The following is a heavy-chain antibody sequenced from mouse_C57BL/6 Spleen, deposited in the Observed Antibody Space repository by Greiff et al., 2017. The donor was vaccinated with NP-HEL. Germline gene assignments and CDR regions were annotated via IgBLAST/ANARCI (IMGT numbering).Heavy chain of an antibody. CDR3: ARRYSNYEGAMDY. CDR1: GYTFTSYW. V-gene: IGHV1-61*01. Sequence: QVQLKQPGAELVRPGSSVQLSCPASGYTFTSYWLDWVTQRPGHGLEWIGNIYPSDSETHYNQKFKDKATLTVDKSSSTAYMQLSSLTSEDSAVYYCARRYSNYEGAMDYWGQGTSVTVSS. D-gene: IGHD2-5*01. J-gene: IGHJ4*01. CDR2: IYPSDSET.